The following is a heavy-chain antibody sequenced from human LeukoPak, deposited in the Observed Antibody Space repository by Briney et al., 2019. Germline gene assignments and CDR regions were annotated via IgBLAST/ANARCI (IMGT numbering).Heavy chain of an antibody. J-gene: IGHJ4*02. Sequence: GGSLRLSCAASEFTFSNYEMNWVRQAPGKGLEWVSYISDAGSTIYYADSVKGRFTISRDNAKHSLYLQMNNLRAEDTAVYYCAREGHYYFDSWGQGTLVTVSS. CDR2: ISDAGSTI. V-gene: IGHV3-48*03. CDR1: EFTFSNYE. CDR3: AREGHYYFDS.